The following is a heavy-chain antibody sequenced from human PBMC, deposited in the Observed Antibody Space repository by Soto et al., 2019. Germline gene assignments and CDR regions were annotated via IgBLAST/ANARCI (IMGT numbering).Heavy chain of an antibody. CDR1: GFTFSAYA. J-gene: IGHJ3*02. CDR3: ARGAYYYHSSGYSGAFDI. Sequence: QMQLVESGGGVVQPGRSLRLSCAASGFTFSAYAMHWVRQAPGKGLEWVALISYDGSNKYYADSVKGRFTISRDNSKNTLYMQMNSLRAEDTAVYYCARGAYYYHSSGYSGAFDIWGQVTMVTVSS. CDR2: ISYDGSNK. V-gene: IGHV3-30-3*01. D-gene: IGHD3-22*01.